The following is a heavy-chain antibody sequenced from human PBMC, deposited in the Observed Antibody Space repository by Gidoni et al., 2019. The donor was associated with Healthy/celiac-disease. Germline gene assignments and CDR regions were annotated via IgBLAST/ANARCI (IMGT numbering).Heavy chain of an antibody. Sequence: QVQLPQWGAGLLKPSATLSLPCAVYGGSFSGYSWSWIRQPPGKGLEWIGEINHSGSTNYNPSLKSRVTIAVDTSKNQFSLKLSSVTAADTAVYYCARGHGRAIGGRDYWGQGTLVTVSS. CDR1: GGSFSGYS. CDR3: ARGHGRAIGGRDY. D-gene: IGHD1-26*01. J-gene: IGHJ4*02. CDR2: INHSGST. V-gene: IGHV4-34*01.